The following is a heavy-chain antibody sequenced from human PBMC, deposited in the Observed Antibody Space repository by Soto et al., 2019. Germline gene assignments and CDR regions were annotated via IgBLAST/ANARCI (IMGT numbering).Heavy chain of an antibody. D-gene: IGHD3-16*02. CDR1: GFTFSSYG. V-gene: IGHV3-33*01. CDR3: SRDRIMITFGGVIVSHRIDY. Sequence: PGGSLRLSCAASGFTFSSYGMHWVRQAPGKGLEWVAVIWYDGSNKYYADSVKGRFTISRDNSKNTLYLQMNSLRAVDTAVYYCSRDRIMITFGGVIVSHRIDYWGQGTLVTVSS. J-gene: IGHJ4*02. CDR2: IWYDGSNK.